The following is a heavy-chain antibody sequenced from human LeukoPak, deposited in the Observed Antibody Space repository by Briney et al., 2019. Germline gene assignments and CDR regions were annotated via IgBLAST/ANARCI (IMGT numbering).Heavy chain of an antibody. D-gene: IGHD5-18*01. CDR3: AKDRERGSYGPFDY. V-gene: IGHV3-30-3*01. CDR1: GFTFSSYA. Sequence: GGSLRLSCAVSGFTFSSYAMHWVRQAPGKGLEWVAVISYDGSNKYYADSVKGRFTISRDNSKNTLYLQMNSLRAEDTAVYYCAKDRERGSYGPFDYWGQGTLVTVSS. CDR2: ISYDGSNK. J-gene: IGHJ4*02.